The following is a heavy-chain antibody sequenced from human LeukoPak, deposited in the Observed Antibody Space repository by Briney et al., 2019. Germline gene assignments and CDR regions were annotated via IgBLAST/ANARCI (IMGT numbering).Heavy chain of an antibody. V-gene: IGHV1-8*01. CDR1: GYTFTSYD. Sequence: ASVKVSCKASGYTFTSYDINWVRQATGQGLGWMGWMNPNSGNTGYAQKFQGRVTMTRNTSISTAYMELSSLRSEDTAVYYCARGRGSGWSLYYYGMDVWGQGTTVTVSS. D-gene: IGHD6-19*01. CDR2: MNPNSGNT. CDR3: ARGRGSGWSLYYYGMDV. J-gene: IGHJ6*02.